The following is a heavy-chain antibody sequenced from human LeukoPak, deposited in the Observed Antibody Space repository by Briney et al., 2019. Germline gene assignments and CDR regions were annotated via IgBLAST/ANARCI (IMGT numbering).Heavy chain of an antibody. J-gene: IGHJ4*02. V-gene: IGHV1-69*13. Sequence: ASVKVSCKASGGTFSSYAISWVRQAPGQGLEWMGGIIPIFGTANYAQKFQGRVTITADESTSTAYMELSSLRSEDTAVYYCARAGCSSTSCSPFDYWGQGTLVTVSS. CDR3: ARAGCSSTSCSPFDY. CDR2: IIPIFGTA. CDR1: GGTFSSYA. D-gene: IGHD2-2*01.